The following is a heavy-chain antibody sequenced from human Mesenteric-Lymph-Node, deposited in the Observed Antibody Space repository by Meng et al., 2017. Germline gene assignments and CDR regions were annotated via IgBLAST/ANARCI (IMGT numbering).Heavy chain of an antibody. CDR2: IYYTGNT. CDR3: ASTHCSGGSCSGH. D-gene: IGHD2-15*01. Sequence: SETLSLTCTVSGGSISRYYWSWIRQPPGMGLEWIGYIYYTGNTNYNPSLKSRVTMSVDTSKNQFSLKLSSVTAADTAVYYCASTHCSGGSCSGHWGQGTLVTVSS. CDR1: GGSISRYY. V-gene: IGHV4-59*01. J-gene: IGHJ4*02.